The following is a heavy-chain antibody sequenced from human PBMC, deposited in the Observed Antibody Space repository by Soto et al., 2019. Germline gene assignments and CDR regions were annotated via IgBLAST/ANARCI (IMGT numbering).Heavy chain of an antibody. CDR1: GFTFSSYA. CDR3: ARVWGIAARPDYYYYGMDV. CDR2: ISYDGSNK. J-gene: IGHJ6*02. D-gene: IGHD6-6*01. Sequence: GGSLRLSCAASGFTFSSYAMHWVRQAPGKGLEWVAVISYDGSNKYYADSVKGRFTISRDNSKNTLYLQMNSLRAEDTAVYYCARVWGIAARPDYYYYGMDVWGQGTTVTVSS. V-gene: IGHV3-30-3*01.